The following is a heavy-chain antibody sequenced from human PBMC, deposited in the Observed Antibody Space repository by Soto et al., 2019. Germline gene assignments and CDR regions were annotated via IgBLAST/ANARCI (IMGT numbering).Heavy chain of an antibody. CDR1: GYNFVSFG. D-gene: IGHD2-8*02. Sequence: QVQLLQSGPEVKEPGASVQVSCKASGYNFVSFGVSWVRQAPGQGLEWMGWITHDNGNTNYSQKFQGRATMTTDTSTSTACMEVRSLRFGDTDVYYCARLAPCAGGTCFSRTRAVWGQGALVTVSS. V-gene: IGHV1-18*01. CDR2: ITHDNGNT. CDR3: ARLAPCAGGTCFSRTRAV. J-gene: IGHJ4*02.